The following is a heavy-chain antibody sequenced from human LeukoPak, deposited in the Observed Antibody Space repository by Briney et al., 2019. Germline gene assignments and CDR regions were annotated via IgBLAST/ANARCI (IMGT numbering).Heavy chain of an antibody. Sequence: GGSLRLSCAASGFTFSTNAMSWVRQAAGKGLEWVSAISGRTGSTYYSDSVKGRFTISRDNSKSTLYLQMDSLRAEDTAVYYCAKCGNSGCHLIDYWGQGTLVTVSS. CDR3: AKCGNSGCHLIDY. D-gene: IGHD5-12*01. CDR2: ISGRTGST. V-gene: IGHV3-23*01. J-gene: IGHJ4*02. CDR1: GFTFSTNA.